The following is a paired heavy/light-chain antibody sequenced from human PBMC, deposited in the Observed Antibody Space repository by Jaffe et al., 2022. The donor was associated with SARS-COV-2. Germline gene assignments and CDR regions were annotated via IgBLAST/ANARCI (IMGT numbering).Light chain of an antibody. CDR2: DVS. CDR3: SSYTTSSTLV. V-gene: IGLV2-14*01. CDR1: SSDVGAYDY. J-gene: IGLJ2*01. Sequence: QSALTQPASVSGSPGQSITISCTGTSSDVGAYDYVSWYQQYPGKAPKLMIHDVSNRPPGVSNRFSGSKSGNTASLTISGLQAEDEADYYCSSYTTSSTLVFGGGTKLTVL.
Heavy chain of an antibody. D-gene: IGHD3-3*01. J-gene: IGHJ6*02. V-gene: IGHV3-74*01. CDR1: GFIFSHYW. CDR3: ARGFFWSGYYTAYNMDV. Sequence: EVQLVESGGGLVQPGGSLRLSCSASGFIFSHYWMHWVRHAPGKGLMWVSRISPDGRTTSYADSVKGRFTISRDNAKNTLYLQMNSLRAEDTAVYYCARGFFWSGYYTAYNMDVWGQGTTVTVSS. CDR2: ISPDGRTT.